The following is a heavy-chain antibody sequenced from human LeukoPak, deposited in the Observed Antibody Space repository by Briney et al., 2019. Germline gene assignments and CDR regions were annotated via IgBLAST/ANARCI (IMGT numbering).Heavy chain of an antibody. CDR3: AKDVGKWESLHFFDY. J-gene: IGHJ4*02. CDR2: ISGSGAST. CDR1: GFTFSTNA. Sequence: GGSLRLSCLTSGFTFSTNAMSWVRQAPGKGLEWISGISGSGASTYHADSVTGRFTISRDNSRNTLYLQMNSLRGDDTAVYYCAKDVGKWESLHFFDYWGQGTLVTVSS. V-gene: IGHV3-23*01. D-gene: IGHD1-26*01.